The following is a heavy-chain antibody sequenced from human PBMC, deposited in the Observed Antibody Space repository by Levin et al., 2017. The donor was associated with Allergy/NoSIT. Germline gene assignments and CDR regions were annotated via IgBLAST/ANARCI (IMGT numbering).Heavy chain of an antibody. J-gene: IGHJ5*02. V-gene: IGHV4-34*01. Sequence: SETLSLTCAVYGGSFSGYYWSWIRQPPGKGLEWIGEINHSGSTNYNPSLKSRVTISVDTSKNQFSLKLSSVTAADTAVYYCARVPSITMVRGAPRGWFDPWGQGTLVTVSS. CDR3: ARVPSITMVRGAPRGWFDP. CDR1: GGSFSGYY. D-gene: IGHD3-10*01. CDR2: INHSGST.